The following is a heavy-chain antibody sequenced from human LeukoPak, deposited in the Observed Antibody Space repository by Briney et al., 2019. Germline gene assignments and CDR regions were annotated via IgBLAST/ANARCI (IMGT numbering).Heavy chain of an antibody. D-gene: IGHD6-6*01. CDR3: GGAARRSGWFDP. J-gene: IGHJ5*02. V-gene: IGHV4-34*01. Sequence: ASETLSLTCAVYGGSFSGYYWSWIRQPPGKGLEWIGEINHSGSTNYNPSLKSRVTISVDTSKNQFSLKLSSVTAADTAVYYCGGAARRSGWFDPWGQGTLVAVSS. CDR2: INHSGST. CDR1: GGSFSGYY.